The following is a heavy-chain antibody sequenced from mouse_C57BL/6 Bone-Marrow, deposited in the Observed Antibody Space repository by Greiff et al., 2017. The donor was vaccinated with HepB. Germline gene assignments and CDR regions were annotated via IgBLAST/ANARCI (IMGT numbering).Heavy chain of an antibody. D-gene: IGHD1-1*01. CDR3: ARDRLRYPLDY. CDR1: GFTFSSYA. J-gene: IGHJ2*01. CDR2: ISDGGSYT. V-gene: IGHV5-4*01. Sequence: DVMLVESGGGLVKPGGSLKLSCAASGFTFSSYAMSWVRQTPEKRLEWVATISDGGSYTYYPDNVKGRFTISRDNAKNNLYLQMSHLKSEDTAMYYCARDRLRYPLDYWGQGTTLTVSS.